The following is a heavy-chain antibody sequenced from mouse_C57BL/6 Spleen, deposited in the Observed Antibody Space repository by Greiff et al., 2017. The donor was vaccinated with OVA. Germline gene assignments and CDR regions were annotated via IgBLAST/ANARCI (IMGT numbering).Heavy chain of an antibody. CDR1: GYTFTSYW. D-gene: IGHD2-3*01. CDR2: IDPSDSYT. V-gene: IGHV1-50*01. Sequence: QVQLKQPGAELVKPGASVKLSCKASGYTFTSYWMQWVKQRPGQGLEWIGEIDPSDSYTNYNQKFKGKATLTVDTSSSTAYMQLSSLTSEDSAVYYCAREWRLLGDYWGQGTTLTVSA. CDR3: AREWRLLGDY. J-gene: IGHJ2*01.